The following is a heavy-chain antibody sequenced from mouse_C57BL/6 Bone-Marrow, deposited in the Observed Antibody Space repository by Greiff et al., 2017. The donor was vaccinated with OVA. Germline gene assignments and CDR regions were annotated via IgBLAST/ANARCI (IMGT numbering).Heavy chain of an antibody. J-gene: IGHJ1*03. CDR1: GYTFTSYW. CDR3: ARRHYYGSSYGWYFDV. Sequence: VQLQQPGAELVKPGASVKLSCKASGYTFTSYWMHWVKQRPGQGLEWIGMIHPNSGSTNYNEKFKSKATLTVDKSSSTAYMQLSSLTSEDSAVYYCARRHYYGSSYGWYFDVWGTGTTVTVSS. CDR2: IHPNSGST. D-gene: IGHD1-1*01. V-gene: IGHV1-64*01.